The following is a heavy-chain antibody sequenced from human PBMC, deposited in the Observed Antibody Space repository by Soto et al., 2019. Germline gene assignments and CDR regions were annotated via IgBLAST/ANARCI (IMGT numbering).Heavy chain of an antibody. CDR1: GYTFTGYY. J-gene: IGHJ4*02. V-gene: IGHV1-2*02. Sequence: QVQLVQSGAEVKKPGASVKVSCKASGYTFTGYYIHWVRQAPAQGLEWMGWINPNSVGTKYPQKFQGRVTMTRDTSIRTVYRSLTGLKSDDTAVYFWAWDLAKGGGSAGFDYWGQGTLVAVSS. CDR3: AWDLAKGGGSAGFDY. CDR2: INPNSVGT. D-gene: IGHD2-15*01.